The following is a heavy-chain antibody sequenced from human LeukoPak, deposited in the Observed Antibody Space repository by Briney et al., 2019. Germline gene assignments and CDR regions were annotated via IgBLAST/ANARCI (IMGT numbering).Heavy chain of an antibody. CDR1: GFTFSNYW. J-gene: IGHJ6*02. Sequence: GGSLRLSCAASGFTFSNYWMTWVRQAPGKGLEWVANMKEGGSEKYYVDSVKGRFTISRDNAKNSLYLQMNSLRAEDTAVYYCARAMDVWGQGTTVTVSS. CDR2: MKEGGSEK. V-gene: IGHV3-7*01. CDR3: ARAMDV.